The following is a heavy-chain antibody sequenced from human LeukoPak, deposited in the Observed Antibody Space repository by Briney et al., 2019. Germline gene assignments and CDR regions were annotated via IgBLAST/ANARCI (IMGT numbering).Heavy chain of an antibody. CDR2: ISAYNGNT. CDR1: GYTFTRYG. D-gene: IGHD2-15*01. V-gene: IGHV1-18*01. Sequence: ASVKVSCKASGYTFTRYGISWVRPAPGQGVDWMGWISAYNGNTNYAQKLQGRVTMTTDTSTRTAYMELRSLISDDTAVYYCARDRCCSCGSCDSLGRRCRGMDVWGQGTTVTVSS. J-gene: IGHJ6*02. CDR3: ARDRCCSCGSCDSLGRRCRGMDV.